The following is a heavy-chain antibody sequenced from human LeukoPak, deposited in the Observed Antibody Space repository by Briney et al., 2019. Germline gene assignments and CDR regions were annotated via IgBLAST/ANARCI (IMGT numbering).Heavy chain of an antibody. CDR3: ARDSGNFEVDY. CDR1: GGSFSDYY. D-gene: IGHD1-26*01. CDR2: INHSGST. J-gene: IGHJ4*02. V-gene: IGHV4-34*01. Sequence: SETLSLTCAVYGGSFSDYYWSWIRQPPGKGLEWIGEINHSGSTNYNPSLKSRVTISVDTSKNQFSLKLSSVTAADTAVYYCARDSGNFEVDYWGQGTLVTVSS.